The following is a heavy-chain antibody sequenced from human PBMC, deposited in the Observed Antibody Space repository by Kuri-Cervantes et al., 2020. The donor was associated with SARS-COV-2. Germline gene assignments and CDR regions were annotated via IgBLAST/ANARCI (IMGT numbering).Heavy chain of an antibody. CDR3: ARIREAYCGGDCYLFNY. J-gene: IGHJ4*02. D-gene: IGHD2-21*02. CDR2: IFSNDEK. V-gene: IGHV2-26*01. CDR1: GFSLSNARMG. Sequence: SGPTLVKPTETLTLTCTVSGFSLSNARMGVSWIRQPPGKALEWLAHIFSNDEKSYSTSLKSRLTISKDTSKSQVVPTMTNMDPVDTATYYCARIREAYCGGDCYLFNYWGQGTLVTVSS.